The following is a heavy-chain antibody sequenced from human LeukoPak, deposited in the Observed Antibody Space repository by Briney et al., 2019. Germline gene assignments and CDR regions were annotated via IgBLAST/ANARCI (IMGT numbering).Heavy chain of an antibody. D-gene: IGHD4-17*01. Sequence: ASVKVSCKASGGTFSSYAISWVRQAPGQGLEWMGRIIPILGIANYAQKFQGRVTITADRSTSTACMELSSLRSEDTAVYYCARGLTVGYGDYQPALSWGQGTLVTVSS. CDR2: IIPILGIA. V-gene: IGHV1-69*04. CDR3: ARGLTVGYGDYQPALS. CDR1: GGTFSSYA. J-gene: IGHJ4*02.